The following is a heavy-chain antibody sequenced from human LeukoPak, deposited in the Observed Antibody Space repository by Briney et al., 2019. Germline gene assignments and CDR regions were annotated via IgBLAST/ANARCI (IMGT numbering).Heavy chain of an antibody. CDR1: GGSISSGSYS. CDR3: ARRGGDDILTGYYVESWFDP. D-gene: IGHD3-9*01. Sequence: PSETLSLTCSVSGGSISSGSYSWVWLRQPPGKGLEWIGTIDYSGGISYKLSLRSRVTISVDTPKNQFSLKVTSVTAADTAVYYCARRGGDDILTGYYVESWFDPWGQGTLVTVSS. V-gene: IGHV4-39*01. J-gene: IGHJ5*02. CDR2: IDYSGGI.